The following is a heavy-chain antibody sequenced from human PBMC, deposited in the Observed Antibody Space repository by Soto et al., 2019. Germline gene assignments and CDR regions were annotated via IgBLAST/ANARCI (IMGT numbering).Heavy chain of an antibody. CDR3: ARDKLELRSNRWFDP. CDR1: GGSFSGYY. CDR2: INHSGST. Sequence: PSETLSLTCAVYGGSFSGYYWSWIRQPPGKGLEWIGEINHSGSTNYNPSLKSRVTISVDTSKNQFSLKLSSVTAADTAVYYCARDKLELRSNRWFDPWGQGTLVTVPS. J-gene: IGHJ5*02. V-gene: IGHV4-34*01. D-gene: IGHD1-7*01.